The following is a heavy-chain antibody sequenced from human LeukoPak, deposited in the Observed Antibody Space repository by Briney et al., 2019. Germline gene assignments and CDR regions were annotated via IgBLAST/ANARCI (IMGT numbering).Heavy chain of an antibody. J-gene: IGHJ4*02. CDR3: AKTTTGYSSGRYPGWPVDY. Sequence: GGSLRLSCAASGFTFTSYAMYWVRQATGKGLEWVSGIFGSGGNPHYADSVQGRFTISRDNYQNTVYLQMNSLRAEDTAVYYCAKTTTGYSSGRYPGWPVDYWGQGTLVTVSS. CDR2: IFGSGGNP. V-gene: IGHV3-23*01. D-gene: IGHD6-19*01. CDR1: GFTFTSYA.